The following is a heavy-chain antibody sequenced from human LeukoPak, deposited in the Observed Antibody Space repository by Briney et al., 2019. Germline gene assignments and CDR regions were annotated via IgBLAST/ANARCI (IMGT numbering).Heavy chain of an antibody. Sequence: SETLSLTCVVYGVSFSGYYWSWIRQPPGKGLEWIGEVNHSGSTNYNPSLKSRVTISVDTSKNQFSLKLRSVTAADTAVYYCARTRWLQSLFDYWGQGTLVTVSS. V-gene: IGHV4-34*01. D-gene: IGHD5-24*01. CDR2: VNHSGST. CDR1: GVSFSGYY. J-gene: IGHJ4*02. CDR3: ARTRWLQSLFDY.